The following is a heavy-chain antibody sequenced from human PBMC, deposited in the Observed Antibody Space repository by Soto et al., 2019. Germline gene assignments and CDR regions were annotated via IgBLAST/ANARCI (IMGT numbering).Heavy chain of an antibody. J-gene: IGHJ4*02. D-gene: IGHD6-6*01. V-gene: IGHV3-30*04. CDR1: GFTFSGYA. CDR2: TSYDENYK. Sequence: QVHLVESGGGVVQPGRSLRLSCAASGFTFSGYAMHWVRQAPGKGLEWVAATSYDENYKYYADSVKGRFTISRDNSTNTLFLQMNSRRTEDTAVYYCARQGGSSGIWYFDYWGQGSVVTVSS. CDR3: ARQGGSSGIWYFDY.